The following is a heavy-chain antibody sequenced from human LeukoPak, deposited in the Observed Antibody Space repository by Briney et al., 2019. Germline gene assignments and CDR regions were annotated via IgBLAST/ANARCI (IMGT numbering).Heavy chain of an antibody. J-gene: IGHJ4*02. V-gene: IGHV1-2*02. Sequence: ASVKVSCEASGYTFTGYYMHWVRQAPGQGLEWMGWINPNSGGTNYAQKFQGRVTMTRDTSISTAYMELSRLRSDDTAVYYCAREMATNRRSGALVYGGQGTLVTVSS. CDR1: GYTFTGYY. CDR2: INPNSGGT. CDR3: AREMATNRRSGALVY. D-gene: IGHD5-24*01.